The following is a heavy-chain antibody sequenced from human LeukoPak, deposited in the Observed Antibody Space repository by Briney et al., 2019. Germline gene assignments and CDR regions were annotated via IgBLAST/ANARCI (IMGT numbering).Heavy chain of an antibody. CDR3: AGGSYYGGIDY. D-gene: IGHD1-26*01. CDR2: INPSGGST. V-gene: IGHV1-46*01. Sequence: ASVKVSCTASGYTFTNYYMHWVRQAPGQGLEWMGIINPSGGSTNYAQKFQGRVTMTRDTSTSTVYMELSTLRSEDTAVYYCAGGSYYGGIDYWGQGTLVTVSS. CDR1: GYTFTNYY. J-gene: IGHJ4*02.